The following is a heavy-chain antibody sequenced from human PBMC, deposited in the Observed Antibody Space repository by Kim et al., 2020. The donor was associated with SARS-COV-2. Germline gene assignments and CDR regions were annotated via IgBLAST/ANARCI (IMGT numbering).Heavy chain of an antibody. CDR1: GGTFSSYA. J-gene: IGHJ5*02. CDR2: IIPIFGTA. V-gene: IGHV1-69*06. Sequence: SVKVSCKASGGTFSSYAISWVRQAPGQGLEWMGGIIPIFGTANYAQKFQGRVTITAAKSTSTAYMELSSLRSEDTAVYYCARDQSYYGSGSYSNWFDPWGQGTLVTVSS. D-gene: IGHD3-10*01. CDR3: ARDQSYYGSGSYSNWFDP.